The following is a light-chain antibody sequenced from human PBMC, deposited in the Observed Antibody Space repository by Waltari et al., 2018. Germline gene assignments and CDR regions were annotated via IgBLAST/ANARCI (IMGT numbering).Light chain of an antibody. V-gene: IGKV1-5*01. CDR2: DAS. J-gene: IGKJ1*01. CDR3: QQYNSFFRT. CDR1: QSISGW. Sequence: DIQMTQTPSTLPPSVGHRVPITCRASQSISGWLAWYQHKPGKAPKLLIFDASKLESGVPSRFSGSGFGTEFALTISGLQPDDFATYFCQQYNSFFRTFGQGTKVEIK.